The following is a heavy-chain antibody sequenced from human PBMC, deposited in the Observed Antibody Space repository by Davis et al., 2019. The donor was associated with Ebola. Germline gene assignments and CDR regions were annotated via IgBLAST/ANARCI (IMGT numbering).Heavy chain of an antibody. J-gene: IGHJ5*02. Sequence: SETLSLTCTVSGGSISSSSYYWGWIRQPPGKGLEWIGSFYYSGSTYYNPSLKSRVTISVDTSKNQFSLKLSSVTAADTAVYYCAREAKQLARGMVWFDPWGQGTLVTVSS. V-gene: IGHV4-39*07. CDR2: FYYSGST. D-gene: IGHD6-6*01. CDR1: GGSISSSSYY. CDR3: AREAKQLARGMVWFDP.